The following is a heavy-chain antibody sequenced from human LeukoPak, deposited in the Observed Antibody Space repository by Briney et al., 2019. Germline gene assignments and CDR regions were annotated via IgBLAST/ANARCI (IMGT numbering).Heavy chain of an antibody. D-gene: IGHD1-26*01. CDR1: GFTFSSYA. J-gene: IGHJ4*02. CDR3: AKEGSNGDFDY. CDR2: ISYDGSNK. V-gene: IGHV3-30*04. Sequence: GGSLRLSCAASGFTFSSYAIHWVRQAPGKGLEWVAAISYDGSNKYYADSVKGRFTISRDNSKNTLYLKMNSLRAEDTAVYYCAKEGSNGDFDYWGQGTLVTVSS.